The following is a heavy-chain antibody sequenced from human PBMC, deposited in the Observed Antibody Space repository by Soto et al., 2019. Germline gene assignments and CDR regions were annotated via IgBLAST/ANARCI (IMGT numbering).Heavy chain of an antibody. Sequence: SETLSLTCTVSGGSITTGGYYWSWIRQLPGKGLEWIGHRYYSESTYYNPSLKSRVSISLDTSKNQFSLKLSFVTAAGTAMYYCARTKCSGGSCYSWSLDYWGQGTPVTVSS. CDR2: RYYSEST. J-gene: IGHJ4*02. D-gene: IGHD2-15*01. CDR1: GGSITTGGYY. V-gene: IGHV4-31*03. CDR3: ARTKCSGGSCYSWSLDY.